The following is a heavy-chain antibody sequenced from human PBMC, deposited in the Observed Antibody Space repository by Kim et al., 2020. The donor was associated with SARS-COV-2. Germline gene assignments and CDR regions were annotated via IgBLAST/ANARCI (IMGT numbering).Heavy chain of an antibody. CDR1: GGSISSYY. CDR3: ARAVDYDFWSGYYRSRSYYYYGMDV. D-gene: IGHD3-3*01. J-gene: IGHJ6*02. Sequence: SETLSLTCTVSGGSISSYYWSWIRQPPGKGLEWIGYIYYSGSTNYNPSLKSRVTISVDTSKNQFSLKLSSVTAADTAVYYCARAVDYDFWSGYYRSRSYYYYGMDVWGQGTTVTVSS. CDR2: IYYSGST. V-gene: IGHV4-59*13.